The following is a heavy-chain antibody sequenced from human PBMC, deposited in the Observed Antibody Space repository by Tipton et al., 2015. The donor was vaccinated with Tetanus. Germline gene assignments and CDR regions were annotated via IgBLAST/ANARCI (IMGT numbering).Heavy chain of an antibody. Sequence: GSLRLSCAASGFTFDDYTMHWVRQAPGKGLEWVSLISWDGGSTYYADSVKGRFTISRDNAKNTLYLQMNSLRAEDTAVYYCARDSSMAVADPILWYWGQGTLVTVSS. D-gene: IGHD6-19*01. CDR2: ISWDGGST. CDR1: GFTFDDYT. V-gene: IGHV3-43*01. CDR3: ARDSSMAVADPILWY. J-gene: IGHJ4*02.